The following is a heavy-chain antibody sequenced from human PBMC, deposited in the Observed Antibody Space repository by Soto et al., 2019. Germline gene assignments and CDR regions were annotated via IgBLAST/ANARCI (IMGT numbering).Heavy chain of an antibody. CDR1: GFTFSSYA. Sequence: GGSLRLSCAASGFTFSSYAMSWVRQAPGKGLEWVSAISGSGGSTYYADSVKGRFTISRDNSKNTLYLQMNSLRAEDTAVYYCAKDGAAGSSGWYGTQFDYWGQGTLGTVSS. CDR2: ISGSGGST. V-gene: IGHV3-23*01. J-gene: IGHJ4*02. CDR3: AKDGAAGSSGWYGTQFDY. D-gene: IGHD6-19*01.